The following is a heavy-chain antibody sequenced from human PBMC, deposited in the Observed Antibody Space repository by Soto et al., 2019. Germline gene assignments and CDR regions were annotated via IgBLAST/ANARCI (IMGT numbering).Heavy chain of an antibody. V-gene: IGHV5-51*01. CDR3: ATVGYCTNINCYDPFFDY. CDR1: GCRSVGFC. CDR2: VYPGDSDV. Sequence: ISCKAAGCRSVGFCRWCVLQMPGKGLEWMGSVYPGDSDVRYSPSFQGQVTISADKSISTAFLQWNSLKASDTAMYYCATVGYCTNINCYDPFFDYCGHGTLVTVSS. J-gene: IGHJ5*01. D-gene: IGHD2-8*01.